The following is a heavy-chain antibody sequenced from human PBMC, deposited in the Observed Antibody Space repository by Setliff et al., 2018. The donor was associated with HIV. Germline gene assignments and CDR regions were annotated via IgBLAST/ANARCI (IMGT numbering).Heavy chain of an antibody. Sequence: SETLSLTCAVSGGSISSRNWWSWVRQPPGKGLEWVGSIYHSGSTFYNPSLRSRVTISVDTSQDQFSLRLTSVTAADTAVYYCAARNSGNPTRHFDYWGQGTLVTV. D-gene: IGHD3-10*01. J-gene: IGHJ4*02. V-gene: IGHV4-4*02. CDR2: IYHSGST. CDR1: GGSISSRNW. CDR3: AARNSGNPTRHFDY.